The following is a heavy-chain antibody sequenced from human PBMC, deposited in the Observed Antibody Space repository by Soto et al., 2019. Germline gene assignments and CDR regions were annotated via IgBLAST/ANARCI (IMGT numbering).Heavy chain of an antibody. J-gene: IGHJ5*02. CDR2: INLTADRT. D-gene: IGHD3-22*01. CDR1: GYTFTNYF. CDR3: ARDRGPSSGYYPYWFDP. V-gene: IGHV1-46*01. Sequence: ASVKVSCKASGYTFTNYFIHWVRQAPGQGLEWMGIINLTADRTTYAQKFQGRVTITADESTSTAYMELSSLRSEDTAVYYCARDRGPSSGYYPYWFDPWGQGTLVTVSS.